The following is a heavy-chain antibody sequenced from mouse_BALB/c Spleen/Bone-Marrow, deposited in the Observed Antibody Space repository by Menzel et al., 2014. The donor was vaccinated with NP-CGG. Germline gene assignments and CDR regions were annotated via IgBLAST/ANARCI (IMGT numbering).Heavy chain of an antibody. CDR3: ARKEGYDGYPDY. D-gene: IGHD2-3*01. CDR1: GYTFXSYW. CDR2: ILPGSGST. J-gene: IGHJ2*01. Sequence: VQLQQSGAELMKPGASVKISCKATGYTFXSYWIEWAKQRPGHGLEWIGEILPGSGSTNYNEKFKGKATFTADTSSNTAYMQLSSLTSEDSAVYYCARKEGYDGYPDYWGQGTTLTVSS. V-gene: IGHV1-9*01.